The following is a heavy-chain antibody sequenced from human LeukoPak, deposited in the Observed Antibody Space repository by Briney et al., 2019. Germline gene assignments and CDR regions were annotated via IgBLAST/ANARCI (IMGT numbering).Heavy chain of an antibody. CDR1: GYTFNAYH. CDR2: TNPNSGST. CDR3: ARRPITGTLDY. Sequence: ASVKVSCKAPGYTFNAYHINWVRQAPGQGLEWMGRTNPNSGSTNYAQKLQGRVTMTTDTSTSTAYMELRSLRSDDTAVYYCARRPITGTLDYWGQGTLVTVSS. D-gene: IGHD1-20*01. J-gene: IGHJ4*02. V-gene: IGHV1-18*04.